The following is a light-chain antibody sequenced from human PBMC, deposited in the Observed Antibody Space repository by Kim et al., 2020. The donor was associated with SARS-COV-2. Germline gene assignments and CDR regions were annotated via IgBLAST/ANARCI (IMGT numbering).Light chain of an antibody. CDR3: QQYNNWPFA. J-gene: IGKJ3*01. V-gene: IGKV3-15*01. CDR2: GAS. CDR1: QSVSSN. Sequence: GSPGERATLSCRASQSVSSNLAWYQQKPGQAPRLLMYGASTRATGIPARFSGSGSGTEFTLTINSLQSEDFAVYYCQQYNNWPFAFGPGTKVDIK.